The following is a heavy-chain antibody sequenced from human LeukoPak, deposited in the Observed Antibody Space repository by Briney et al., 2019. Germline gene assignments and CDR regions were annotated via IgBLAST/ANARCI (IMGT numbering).Heavy chain of an antibody. J-gene: IGHJ4*01. CDR2: IYSGGST. D-gene: IGHD6-13*01. CDR1: GFTVSSNY. Sequence: GGSLRLSCAASGFTVSSNYMSWVRQAPGKGLEWVSVIYSGGSTYYADSVKGRFTISRDNSKNTLYLQMNSLRAEDTAVYYCAGTFGAAAGSFDYWGHGTLVTVSS. V-gene: IGHV3-53*01. CDR3: AGTFGAAAGSFDY.